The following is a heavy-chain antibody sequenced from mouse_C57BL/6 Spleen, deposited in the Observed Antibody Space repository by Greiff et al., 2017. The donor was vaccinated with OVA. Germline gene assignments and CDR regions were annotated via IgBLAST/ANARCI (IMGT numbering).Heavy chain of an antibody. V-gene: IGHV5-6*01. J-gene: IGHJ2*01. D-gene: IGHD2-1*01. CDR1: GFTFSSYG. CDR3: ARQRGNYGDYFDD. CDR2: ISSGGSYT. Sequence: EVKLVESGGDLVKPGGSLKLSCAASGFTFSSYGMSWVRQTPDKRLEWVATISSGGSYTYYPDSVKGRFTISRDNAKNTLYLQMSSLKSEDTAMYYCARQRGNYGDYFDDWGQGTTLTVSS.